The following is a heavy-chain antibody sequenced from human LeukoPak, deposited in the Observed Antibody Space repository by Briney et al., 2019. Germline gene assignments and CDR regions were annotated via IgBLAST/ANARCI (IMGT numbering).Heavy chain of an antibody. D-gene: IGHD3-10*01. Sequence: SETLSLTCTVSGGSFDHYFWSWIRQPPGKGLEGIGYVYYSGSTDYSPPLKSRLTISADTSKNQFSLKLSSVTAADTAVYYCASHRRSHGSEYWGQGTLVTVSS. CDR1: GGSFDHYF. V-gene: IGHV4-59*01. J-gene: IGHJ4*02. CDR3: ASHRRSHGSEY. CDR2: VYYSGST.